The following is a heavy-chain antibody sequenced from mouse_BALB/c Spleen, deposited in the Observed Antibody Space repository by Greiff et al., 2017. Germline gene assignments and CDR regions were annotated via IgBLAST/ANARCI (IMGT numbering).Heavy chain of an antibody. CDR1: GFSLTSYG. CDR3: ARDYFITTATWFAY. Sequence: QVQLQQSGPGLVQPSQSLSITCTVSGFSLTSYGVHWVRQSPGKGLEWLGVIWSGGSTDYNAALKSRLSISKDNSKSQVFLKMNSLQTDDTAMYYCARDYFITTATWFAYWGQGTLVTVSA. D-gene: IGHD1-2*01. J-gene: IGHJ3*01. CDR2: IWSGGST. V-gene: IGHV2-4-1*01.